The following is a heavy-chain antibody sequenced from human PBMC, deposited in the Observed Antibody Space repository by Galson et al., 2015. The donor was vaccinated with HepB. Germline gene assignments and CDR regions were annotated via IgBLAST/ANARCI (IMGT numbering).Heavy chain of an antibody. J-gene: IGHJ4*02. CDR3: ARGFNYDYVWGSYRYFDY. Sequence: SETLSLTCAVYGGSFSGYYWSRIRQPPGKGLEWIGEINHSGSTNYNPSLKSRVTISVDTSKNQFSLKLSSVTAADTAVYYCARGFNYDYVWGSYRYFDYWGQGTLVTVSS. V-gene: IGHV4-34*01. CDR1: GGSFSGYY. CDR2: INHSGST. D-gene: IGHD3-16*02.